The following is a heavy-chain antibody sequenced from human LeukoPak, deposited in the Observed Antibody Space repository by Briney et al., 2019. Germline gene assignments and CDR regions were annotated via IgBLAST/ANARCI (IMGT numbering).Heavy chain of an antibody. D-gene: IGHD6-13*01. CDR1: GYSISSGYY. V-gene: IGHV4-38-2*02. Sequence: SETLSLTCTVSGYSISSGYYWGWIRQPPGKGLEWIGSIYHSGSTYYNPSLKSRVTISVDTSKNQFSLKLSSVTAADTAVYYCARGRSAGGGIAAAGTDYWGQGTLVTVSS. J-gene: IGHJ4*02. CDR3: ARGRSAGGGIAAAGTDY. CDR2: IYHSGST.